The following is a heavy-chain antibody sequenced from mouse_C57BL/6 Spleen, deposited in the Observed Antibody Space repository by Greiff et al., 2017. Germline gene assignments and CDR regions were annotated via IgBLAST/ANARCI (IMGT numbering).Heavy chain of an antibody. D-gene: IGHD4-1*01. CDR2: IDPSDSYT. CDR3: ARNANWVFDY. Sequence: VQLQQSGAELVMPGASVKLSCKASGYTFTSYWMHWVKQRPGQGLEWIGEIDPSDSYTNYNQKFKGKSTLTVDKSSSTAYMQLSSLTSEDSAVYYCARNANWVFDYWGQGTTLTVSS. J-gene: IGHJ2*01. V-gene: IGHV1-69*01. CDR1: GYTFTSYW.